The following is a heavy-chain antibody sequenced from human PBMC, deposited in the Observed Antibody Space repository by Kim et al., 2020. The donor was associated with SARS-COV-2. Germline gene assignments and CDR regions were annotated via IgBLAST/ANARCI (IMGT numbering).Heavy chain of an antibody. CDR1: GFTFSSYA. CDR2: ISGSGGST. V-gene: IGHV3-23*01. J-gene: IGHJ6*02. Sequence: GGSLRLSCAASGFTFSSYAMSWVRQAPGKGLEWVSAISGSGGSTYYADSVKGRFTISRDNSKNTLYLQMNSLRAEDTAVYYCAKVQVVVVPAAIVGYGMDVWGQGTTVTVSS. D-gene: IGHD2-2*02. CDR3: AKVQVVVVPAAIVGYGMDV.